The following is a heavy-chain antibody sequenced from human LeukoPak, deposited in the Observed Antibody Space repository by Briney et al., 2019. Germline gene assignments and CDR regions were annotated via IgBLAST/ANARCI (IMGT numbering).Heavy chain of an antibody. Sequence: APVKVSCKASGYTSTSYGISWVRQAPGQGLEWMGCISAYNGNTNYAQKLQGRVTMTTDTSTSTAYMELRSLRSDDTAVYYCARDVLAEAGTGVGIDYWGQGTLVTVSS. CDR2: ISAYNGNT. CDR3: ARDVLAEAGTGVGIDY. D-gene: IGHD6-19*01. V-gene: IGHV1-18*01. J-gene: IGHJ4*02. CDR1: GYTSTSYG.